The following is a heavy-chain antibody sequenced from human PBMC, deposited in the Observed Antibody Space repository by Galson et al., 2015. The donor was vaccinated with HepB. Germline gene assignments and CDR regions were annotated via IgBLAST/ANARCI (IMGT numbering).Heavy chain of an antibody. CDR1: GGSISSSSYY. CDR2: IYYSGST. D-gene: IGHD2-15*01. CDR3: ARGLLDIVVVVAAADNWFDP. J-gene: IGHJ5*02. Sequence: ETLSLTCTVSGGSISSSSYYWGWIRQPPGKGLEWIGSIYYSGSTYYNPSLKSRVTISVDPSKNQFSLKLSSVTAADTAMYYCARGLLDIVVVVAAADNWFDPWGQGTLVTVSS. V-gene: IGHV4-39*01.